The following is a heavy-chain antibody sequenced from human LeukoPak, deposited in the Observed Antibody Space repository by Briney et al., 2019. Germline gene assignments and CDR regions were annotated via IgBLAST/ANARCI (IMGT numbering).Heavy chain of an antibody. CDR2: IYTSGST. CDR3: ARDRTYDFWSGYYDY. J-gene: IGHJ4*02. V-gene: IGHV4-4*09. Sequence: PSETLSLTCTVSGGSISSYYWSWIRQPPGKGLEWIGYIYTSGSTNYNPSLKSRVTISVDTSKNQFSLKLSSVTAADTAVYYCARDRTYDFWSGYYDYWGQGTLVTVSS. D-gene: IGHD3-3*01. CDR1: GGSISSYY.